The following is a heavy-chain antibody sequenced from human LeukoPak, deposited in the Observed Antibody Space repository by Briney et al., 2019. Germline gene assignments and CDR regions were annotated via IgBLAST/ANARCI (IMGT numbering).Heavy chain of an antibody. CDR1: GFTFSSYW. CDR3: ARDQSYYGSGSPMNV. CDR2: IKQDGSEK. V-gene: IGHV3-7*01. Sequence: PGGSLRLSCAASGFTFSSYWMNWVRQAPGKGLEWVANIKQDGSEKYYVDSVKGRFIISRDNAKNSLYLQMNSLRAEDTAVYYCARDQSYYGSGSPMNVWGKGTTVTVSS. J-gene: IGHJ6*03. D-gene: IGHD3-10*01.